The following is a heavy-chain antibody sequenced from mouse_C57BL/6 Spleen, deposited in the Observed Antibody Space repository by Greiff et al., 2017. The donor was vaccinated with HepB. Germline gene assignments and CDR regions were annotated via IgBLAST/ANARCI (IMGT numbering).Heavy chain of an antibody. Sequence: VQLQQSGPELVKPGASVKISCKASGYAFSSSWMNWVKQRPGKGLEWIGRIYPGDGDTNYNGKFKGKATLTADKSSSTAYMQLSSLTSEDSAVYFCASDSNPVAYWGQGTLVTVSA. J-gene: IGHJ3*01. CDR1: GYAFSSSW. CDR2: IYPGDGDT. CDR3: ASDSNPVAY. V-gene: IGHV1-82*01. D-gene: IGHD2-5*01.